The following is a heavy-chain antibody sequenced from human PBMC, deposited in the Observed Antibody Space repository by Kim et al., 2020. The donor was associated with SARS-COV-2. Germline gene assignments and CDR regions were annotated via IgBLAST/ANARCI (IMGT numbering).Heavy chain of an antibody. CDR3: ARDELVRGVIIPYYYGMDV. J-gene: IGHJ6*02. Sequence: SETLSLTCTVSGGSISSYYWSWIRQPPGKGLEWIGYIYYSGSTNYNPSLKSRVTISVDTSKNQFSLKLSSVTAADTAVYYCARDELVRGVIIPYYYGMDVWGQGTTVTVSS. CDR2: IYYSGST. CDR1: GGSISSYY. V-gene: IGHV4-59*13. D-gene: IGHD3-10*01.